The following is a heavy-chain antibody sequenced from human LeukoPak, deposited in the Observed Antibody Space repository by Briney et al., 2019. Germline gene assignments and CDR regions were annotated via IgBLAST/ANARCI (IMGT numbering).Heavy chain of an antibody. CDR1: GFRFSGYW. V-gene: IGHV3-7*05. D-gene: IGHD2-2*01. CDR3: AKDPLAAMDYYFDY. Sequence: PGGSLRLSCEASGFRFSGYWLNWVRQAPGQGLEWVTNINPDGSGKYYVDSVKGRFTISRDDAKNSLYLQMNSLRAEDTAVYYCAKDPLAAMDYYFDYWGQGTLVTVSS. J-gene: IGHJ4*02. CDR2: INPDGSGK.